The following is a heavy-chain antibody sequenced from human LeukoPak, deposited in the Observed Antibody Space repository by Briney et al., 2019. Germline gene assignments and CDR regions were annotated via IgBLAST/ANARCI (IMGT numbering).Heavy chain of an antibody. CDR2: ISGSGGST. J-gene: IGHJ4*02. Sequence: GGSLRPSCAASGFTFSSYAMSWVRQAPGKGLEWVSAISGSGGSTYYADSVKGRFTISRDNSKNTLYLQMNSLRAEDTAVYYCARAYSYGYDDYWGQGTLVTVSS. CDR3: ARAYSYGYDDY. V-gene: IGHV3-23*01. D-gene: IGHD5-18*01. CDR1: GFTFSSYA.